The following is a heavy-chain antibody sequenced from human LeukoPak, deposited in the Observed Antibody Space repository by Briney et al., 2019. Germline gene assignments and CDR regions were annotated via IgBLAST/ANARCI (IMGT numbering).Heavy chain of an antibody. J-gene: IGHJ4*02. D-gene: IGHD2-15*01. V-gene: IGHV3-23*01. CDR3: AKDACSGGSCYYDY. CDR2: ISGSGGST. Sequence: GGSLRLSCAASGFSFSSYAMSWVRQAPGKGLEWVSAISGSGGSTYYADSVKGRFTISRDNSKNTLYLQMNSLRAEDTAVYYCAKDACSGGSCYYDYWGQGTLVTVSS. CDR1: GFSFSSYA.